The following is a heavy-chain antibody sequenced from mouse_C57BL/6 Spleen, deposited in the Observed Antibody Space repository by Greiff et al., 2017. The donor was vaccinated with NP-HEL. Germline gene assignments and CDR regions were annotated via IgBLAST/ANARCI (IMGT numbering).Heavy chain of an antibody. CDR2: ISSGSSTI. D-gene: IGHD2-5*01. CDR3: ARSHYSNYAWFAY. Sequence: EVMLVESGGGLVKPGGSLKLSCAASGFTFSDYGMHWVRQAPEKGLEWVAYISSGSSTIYYADTVKGRFTISRDNAKNTLFLQMTSLRSEDTAMYYCARSHYSNYAWFAYWGQGTLVTVSA. J-gene: IGHJ3*01. V-gene: IGHV5-17*01. CDR1: GFTFSDYG.